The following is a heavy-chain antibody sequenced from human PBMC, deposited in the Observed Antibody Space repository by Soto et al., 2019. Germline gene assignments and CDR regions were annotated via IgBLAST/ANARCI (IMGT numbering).Heavy chain of an antibody. Sequence: QVQLVGSGGGVVQPGRSLRLSCAASGFTFSSYGMHWVRQAPGKGLEWVAVIWYDGSNKYYADSVKGRFTISRDNSKNTLYLQMNSLRAEDTAVYYCATLYRGSGMDVWGQGTTVTVSS. CDR1: GFTFSSYG. D-gene: IGHD3-16*01. J-gene: IGHJ6*02. V-gene: IGHV3-33*01. CDR3: ATLYRGSGMDV. CDR2: IWYDGSNK.